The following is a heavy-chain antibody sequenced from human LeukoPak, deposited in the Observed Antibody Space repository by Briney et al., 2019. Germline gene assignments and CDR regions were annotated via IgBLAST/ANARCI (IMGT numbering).Heavy chain of an antibody. CDR1: GVSITNYY. CDR3: ARDYLVGAPLDS. V-gene: IGHV4-4*07. D-gene: IGHD1-26*01. J-gene: IGHJ4*02. Sequence: PSETLSLICTVSGVSITNYYWAWIRQPAGKGLEWIGRMYISGSTNYNPSLKSRVTISIDKSKNQFSLKLRSVTAADTAVYYCARDYLVGAPLDSWGQGTLVTVSS. CDR2: MYISGST.